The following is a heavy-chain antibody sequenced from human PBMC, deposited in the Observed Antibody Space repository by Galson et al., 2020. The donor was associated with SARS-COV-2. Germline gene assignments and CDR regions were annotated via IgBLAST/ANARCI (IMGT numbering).Heavy chain of an antibody. D-gene: IGHD2-8*01. J-gene: IGHJ3*01. CDR2: IYSGGSE. V-gene: IGHV3-53*01. CDR1: GFTVSSNY. CDR3: TRGGQMVGFWDAFDL. Sequence: GESLKISCAASGFTVSSNYMGWVRQPPGKGLEWVSVIYSGGSEYYADSVKGRFTISRDDSKNTLYLQMNSLRADDTAVYYCTRGGQMVGFWDAFDLWGQGTMVTVSS.